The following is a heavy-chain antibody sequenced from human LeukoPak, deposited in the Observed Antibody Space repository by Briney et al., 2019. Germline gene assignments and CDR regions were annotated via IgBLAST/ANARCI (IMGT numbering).Heavy chain of an antibody. CDR1: GGTFSSYA. V-gene: IGHV1-69*13. Sequence: SVKVSCKASGGTFSSYAISWVRQAPGQGLEWMGGIIPIFGTANYAQKFQGRVTITADESTSTAYMELSSLRSGDTAVYYCARGVPSGYDFWSGYYTEYYFDYWGQGTLVTVSS. J-gene: IGHJ4*02. CDR3: ARGVPSGYDFWSGYYTEYYFDY. D-gene: IGHD3-3*01. CDR2: IIPIFGTA.